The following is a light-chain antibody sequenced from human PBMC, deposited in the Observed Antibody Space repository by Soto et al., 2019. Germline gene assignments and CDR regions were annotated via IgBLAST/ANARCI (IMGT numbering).Light chain of an antibody. J-gene: IGKJ3*01. CDR2: GAS. V-gene: IGKV3-20*01. CDR1: QSVSSSY. CDR3: QQYGSSPSVT. Sequence: EIVLTQSPGTLSLSPGERATLSYRASQSVSSSYLAWYQQKPGQAPRLLIYGASGRATGIPDRFSGSGSGTDFTLTISRLEPEDFAVYYCQQYGSSPSVTFGPGTKVDIK.